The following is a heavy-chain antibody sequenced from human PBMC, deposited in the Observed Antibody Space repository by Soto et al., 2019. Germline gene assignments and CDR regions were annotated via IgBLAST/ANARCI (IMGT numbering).Heavy chain of an antibody. CDR3: AHRPGDGNGRASYYGMDI. CDR1: GFSFTTSGVG. Sequence: QITLKESGPTLVKPTQTLTLTCTFSGFSFTTSGVGVGWVRQPPGKALEWLALLYWDDDKRYSSSLKSRLTISKDTTKNQVVVTMTNMDSVDTATYCCAHRPGDGNGRASYYGMDIWGQGTTVTVSS. J-gene: IGHJ6*02. V-gene: IGHV2-5*02. CDR2: LYWDDDK. D-gene: IGHD2-21*01.